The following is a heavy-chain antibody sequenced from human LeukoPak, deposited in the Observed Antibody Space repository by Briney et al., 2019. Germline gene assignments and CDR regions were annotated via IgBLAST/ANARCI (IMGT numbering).Heavy chain of an antibody. Sequence: ASVKVSCKASGYTFTSYGISWVRQAPGQGLEWMGWISAYDGKTNYAQKLQGRVTMTTDASTSTAYMELRSLRSTATAVYYCAKASDYDDYWGQGTLVTVSS. CDR3: AKASDYDDY. J-gene: IGHJ4*02. CDR2: ISAYDGKT. CDR1: GYTFTSYG. V-gene: IGHV1-18*01.